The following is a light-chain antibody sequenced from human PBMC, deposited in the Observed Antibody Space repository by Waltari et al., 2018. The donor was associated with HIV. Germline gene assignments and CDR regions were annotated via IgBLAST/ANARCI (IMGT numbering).Light chain of an antibody. CDR2: RAS. V-gene: IGKV1-5*03. J-gene: IGKJ1*01. CDR1: QSISTW. Sequence: DVQMTQSPSTLSASVGDTVTITCRASQSISTWLAWYQQKPGKAPKLLIYRASSLQSGVPSRFSGSGSETEFTLTINSLQPDDFATYYCQKYNTYSQTFGQGTKVDIK. CDR3: QKYNTYSQT.